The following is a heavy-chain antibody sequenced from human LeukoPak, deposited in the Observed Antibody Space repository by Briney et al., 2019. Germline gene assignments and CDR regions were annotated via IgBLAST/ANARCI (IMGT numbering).Heavy chain of an antibody. J-gene: IGHJ4*02. CDR3: ARGATRNYFDY. CDR2: IYTSGST. D-gene: IGHD1-14*01. V-gene: IGHV4-61*02. Sequence: PSETLSLTCTVSGGSISSGSYYWSWIRQPAGKGLEWIGRIYTSGSTNYNPSLKSRVTISVDTSKNQFFLKLSSVTAADTAVYYCARGATRNYFDYWGQGTLVTVSS. CDR1: GGSISSGSYY.